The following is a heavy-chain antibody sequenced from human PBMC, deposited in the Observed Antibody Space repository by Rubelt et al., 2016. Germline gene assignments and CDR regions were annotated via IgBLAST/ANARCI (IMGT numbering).Heavy chain of an antibody. D-gene: IGHD3-22*01. V-gene: IGHV3-23*01. CDR3: ARAHRYYYDSSGYYWDYFDY. CDR2: VSGNGGST. Sequence: GLEWISGVSGNGGSTYYADSVRGRFTISRDNSKNTLYLQMNSLRDEDTAVYYCARAHRYYYDSSGYYWDYFDYWGQGTLVTVSS. J-gene: IGHJ4*02.